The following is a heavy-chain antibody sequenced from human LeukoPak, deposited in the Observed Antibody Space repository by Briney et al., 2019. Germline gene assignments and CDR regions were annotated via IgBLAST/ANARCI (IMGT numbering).Heavy chain of an antibody. J-gene: IGHJ5*02. CDR1: GYTFTSYY. CDR2: INPSGGST. Sequence: ASVKVSCKASGYTFTSYYMHWVRQAPGQGLEWMGIINPSGGSTSYAQKFQGRVTMTRDMYTSTVYMELRSLRSDDTAVYYCARLIPQKWELPGKWFDPWGQGTLVTVSS. D-gene: IGHD1-26*01. CDR3: ARLIPQKWELPGKWFDP. V-gene: IGHV1-46*01.